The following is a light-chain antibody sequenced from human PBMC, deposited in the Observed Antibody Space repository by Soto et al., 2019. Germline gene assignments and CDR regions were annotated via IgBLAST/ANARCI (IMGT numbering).Light chain of an antibody. CDR1: QSFSSY. Sequence: EIVLTQSPATLSLSPGERATLSCRASQSFSSYLAWYQQKPGQAPRLLIYDASKRATGIPDRFSGRGSGTDFTLTIRSLEPEDFAVYYCQQRSNWPPVITFGQGTRLEIK. CDR2: DAS. J-gene: IGKJ5*01. CDR3: QQRSNWPPVIT. V-gene: IGKV3-11*01.